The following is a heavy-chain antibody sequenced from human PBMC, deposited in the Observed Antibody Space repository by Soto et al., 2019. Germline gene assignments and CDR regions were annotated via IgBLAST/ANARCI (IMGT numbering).Heavy chain of an antibody. CDR3: VRDMQLWRLDS. Sequence: EVQLVESGGGLVQPGESLRLSCAASGLTFRSYWMHWGRQAPGKGLVWVSRINTDGSVAMYVDSVKGRFTISRDNAKNTLDLHMNSLRAEDTAVYYCVRDMQLWRLDSGGQGTLVTVSS. J-gene: IGHJ4*02. CDR2: INTDGSVA. CDR1: GLTFRSYW. D-gene: IGHD2-21*01. V-gene: IGHV3-74*03.